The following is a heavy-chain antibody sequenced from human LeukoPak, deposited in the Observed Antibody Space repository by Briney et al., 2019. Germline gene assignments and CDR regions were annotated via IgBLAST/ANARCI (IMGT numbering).Heavy chain of an antibody. Sequence: PSETLSLTCTVSGGSISSYYWSWIRQPPGKGLEWIGYIYCSGSTNYNPSLKSRVTISVDTSKNQFSLKLSSVTAADTAVYYCARGGPGYDSSGYYYWGQGTLVTVSS. D-gene: IGHD3-22*01. J-gene: IGHJ4*02. CDR1: GGSISSYY. V-gene: IGHV4-59*01. CDR3: ARGGPGYDSSGYYY. CDR2: IYCSGST.